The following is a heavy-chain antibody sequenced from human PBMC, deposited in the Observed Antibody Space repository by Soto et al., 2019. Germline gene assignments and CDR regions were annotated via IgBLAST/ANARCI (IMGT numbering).Heavy chain of an antibody. CDR2: INHSGST. V-gene: IGHV4-34*01. Sequence: QVQLQQWGAGLLKPSETLSLTCAVYGGYFSGYYWSWIRQPPGKGLEWIGEINHSGSTNYNPSLKSRVTISVDTSKNQCSLKLSSVTAADTAVYYCARRWENYYYMDVWGKGTTVTVAS. CDR1: GGYFSGYY. CDR3: ARRWENYYYMDV. J-gene: IGHJ6*03. D-gene: IGHD1-26*01.